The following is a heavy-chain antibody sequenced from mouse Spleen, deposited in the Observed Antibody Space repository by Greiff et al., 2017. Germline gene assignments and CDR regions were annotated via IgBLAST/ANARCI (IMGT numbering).Heavy chain of an antibody. D-gene: IGHD1-1*01. Sequence: EVKLMESGPGLVKPSQSLSLTCSVTGYSITSGYYWNWIRQFPGNKLEWMGYISYDGSNNYNPSLKNRISITRDTSKNQFFLKLNSVTTEDTATYYCAREGYYHGSSYGFDYWGQGTTLTVSS. V-gene: IGHV3-6*01. CDR3: AREGYYHGSSYGFDY. CDR2: ISYDGSN. CDR1: GYSITSGYY. J-gene: IGHJ2*01.